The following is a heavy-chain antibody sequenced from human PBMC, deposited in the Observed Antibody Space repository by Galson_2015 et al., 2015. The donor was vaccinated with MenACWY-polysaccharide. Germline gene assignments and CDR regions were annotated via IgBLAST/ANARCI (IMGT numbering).Heavy chain of an antibody. CDR3: ARDNWMCGGWCVTFDS. Sequence: SLRLSCAGSGFTFRTYGIHWVRQAPGKGLEWVAAIQNDGSKQYYADSDSVKGRFTISRDNSKNTVFLQMNSLGVEDTAIYYCARDNWMCGGWCVTFDSWGQGALVTVSS. V-gene: IGHV3-33*05. D-gene: IGHD2-21*01. CDR2: IQNDGSKQ. J-gene: IGHJ4*02. CDR1: GFTFRTYG.